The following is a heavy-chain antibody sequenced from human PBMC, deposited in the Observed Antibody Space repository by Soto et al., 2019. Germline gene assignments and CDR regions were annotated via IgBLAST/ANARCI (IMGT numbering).Heavy chain of an antibody. V-gene: IGHV3-66*04. D-gene: IGHD1-26*01. CDR3: ARHVGFYWYFDL. CDR1: GFTVSSSY. Sequence: EVQLVESGGGLVQPGGSLRLSCAASGFTVSSSYMGWVRQAPGKGLEWVSSIYSGGNTYYADSVRGRFTISTDNSKDNLDRQMNSLRVDDTAMYYCARHVGFYWYFDLWGRGTLVTVSS. CDR2: IYSGGNT. J-gene: IGHJ2*01.